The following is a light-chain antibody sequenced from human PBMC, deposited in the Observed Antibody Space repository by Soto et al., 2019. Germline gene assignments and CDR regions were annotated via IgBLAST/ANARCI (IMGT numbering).Light chain of an antibody. CDR1: SSDVGGYNS. J-gene: IGLJ1*01. Sequence: QSALTQPASVSGSPGQSTTISCTGTSSDVGGYNSVSWYQQHPGKAPKLMIYEVSYRPSGVSDRFSGSKSGNTASLTISGLQAEDEADYYCSSLASSCPYVFGTGTKLTVL. CDR3: SSLASSCPYV. CDR2: EVS. V-gene: IGLV2-14*01.